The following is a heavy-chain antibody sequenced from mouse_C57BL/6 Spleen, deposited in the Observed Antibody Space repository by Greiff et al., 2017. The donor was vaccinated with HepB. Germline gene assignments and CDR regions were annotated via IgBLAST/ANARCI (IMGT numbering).Heavy chain of an antibody. J-gene: IGHJ3*01. CDR3: ARETKHYGSSQDWFAY. CDR1: GYTFTSYW. CDR2: IHPNSGST. Sequence: QVQLQQPGAELVKPGASVKLSCKASGYTFTSYWMHWVKQRPGQGLEWIGMIHPNSGSTNYNEKFKSKATLTVDKSSSTAYMQLSSLTSEDSAVYYCARETKHYGSSQDWFAYWGQGTLVTVSA. D-gene: IGHD1-1*01. V-gene: IGHV1-64*01.